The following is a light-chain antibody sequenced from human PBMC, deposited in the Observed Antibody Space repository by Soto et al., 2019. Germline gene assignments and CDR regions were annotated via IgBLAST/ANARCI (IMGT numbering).Light chain of an antibody. CDR3: QQYGSSPGT. CDR2: GAS. CDR1: QSVSFSY. Sequence: EIVLTQSPGTLSLSPGERATLSCWASQSVSFSYLAWYQQKSGQAPRLLIYGASSRAAGIPNRFSGSGSGTDFTLTISRLEPEDFAVYYCQQYGSSPGTFGQGTKLEIK. J-gene: IGKJ2*01. V-gene: IGKV3-20*01.